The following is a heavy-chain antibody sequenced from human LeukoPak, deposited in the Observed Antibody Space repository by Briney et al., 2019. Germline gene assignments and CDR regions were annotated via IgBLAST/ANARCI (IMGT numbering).Heavy chain of an antibody. Sequence: SETLSLTCTVSGGSISRSSYYWGWIRQPPGKGLEWIGYIYHSGSTNYNPSLKSRVAISVDTSKNQFSLHLNSVTAADTAVYYCASLRASSIGAHYAMDVWGQGTTVTVSS. CDR3: ASLRASSIGAHYAMDV. J-gene: IGHJ6*02. CDR1: GGSISRSSYY. D-gene: IGHD6-6*01. V-gene: IGHV4-61*05. CDR2: IYHSGST.